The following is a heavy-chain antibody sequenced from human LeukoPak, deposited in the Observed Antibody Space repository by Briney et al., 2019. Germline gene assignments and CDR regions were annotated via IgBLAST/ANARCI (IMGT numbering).Heavy chain of an antibody. V-gene: IGHV3-66*01. J-gene: IGHJ4*02. Sequence: GGSLRLSCAASGFTVSSNYMSWVRQAPGRGLEWVSVIYSGGSTYYADSVKGRFTISRDNSKNTLYLQMNSLRAEDTAVCYCARDRSSSWIFDYWGQGTLVTVSS. CDR1: GFTVSSNY. CDR2: IYSGGST. CDR3: ARDRSSSWIFDY. D-gene: IGHD6-13*01.